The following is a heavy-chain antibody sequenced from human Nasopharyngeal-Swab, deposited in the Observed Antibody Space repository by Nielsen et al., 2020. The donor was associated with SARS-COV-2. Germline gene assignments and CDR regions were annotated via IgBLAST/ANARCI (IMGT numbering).Heavy chain of an antibody. CDR3: ARDDGDYADY. V-gene: IGHV3-21*01. D-gene: IGHD4-17*01. CDR2: ISSSSSYI. J-gene: IGHJ4*02. Sequence: GESLKISCAAPGFTFSSYSMNWVRQAPGKGLEWVSSISSSSSYIYYADSVKGRFTISRDNAKNSLYLQMNSLRAEDTAVYYCARDDGDYADYWGQGTLVTVSS. CDR1: GFTFSSYS.